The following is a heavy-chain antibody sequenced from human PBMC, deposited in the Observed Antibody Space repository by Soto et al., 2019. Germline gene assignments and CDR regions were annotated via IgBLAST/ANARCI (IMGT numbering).Heavy chain of an antibody. CDR3: AKALAAALKRNWFDP. CDR2: ISGSGGST. J-gene: IGHJ5*02. D-gene: IGHD6-13*01. Sequence: GGSLRLSCAASGFTFSSYAMSWVRQAPGKGLEWVSAISGSGGSTYYADSVKGRFTISRDNSKNTLYLQMNSLRAEDTAVYYCAKALAAALKRNWFDPWGQGTLVTVSS. CDR1: GFTFSSYA. V-gene: IGHV3-23*01.